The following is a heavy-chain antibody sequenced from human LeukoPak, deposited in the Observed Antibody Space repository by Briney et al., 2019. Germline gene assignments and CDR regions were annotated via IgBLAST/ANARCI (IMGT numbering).Heavy chain of an antibody. Sequence: ASVKVSCKASRYTFTSYDINWVRQATGQGVECMGWMNPNSGNTVYAHKFQGRDTMTRNTSIRTAYIELSSLRSEDTAVYYCARTDCSSTSCLSSRYWGQGTLVTVSS. CDR3: ARTDCSSTSCLSSRY. J-gene: IGHJ4*02. CDR1: RYTFTSYD. CDR2: MNPNSGNT. V-gene: IGHV1-8*01. D-gene: IGHD2-2*01.